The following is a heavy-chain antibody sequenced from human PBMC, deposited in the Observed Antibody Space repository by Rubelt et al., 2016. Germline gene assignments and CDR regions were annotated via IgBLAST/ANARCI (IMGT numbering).Heavy chain of an antibody. CDR1: GYTFTGYY. J-gene: IGHJ4*02. V-gene: IGHV1-2*02. Sequence: QVQLVQSGAEVKKPGASVKVSCKASGYTFTGYYMHWVRQAPGQGLEWMGWINPNSGGTNYAQKFQGRVTMTRDTSISPAYMELSRRRSDDTAVYYCARFAIGGHSSGYLFDYWGQGTLVTVSS. CDR2: INPNSGGT. CDR3: ARFAIGGHSSGYLFDY. D-gene: IGHD3-22*01.